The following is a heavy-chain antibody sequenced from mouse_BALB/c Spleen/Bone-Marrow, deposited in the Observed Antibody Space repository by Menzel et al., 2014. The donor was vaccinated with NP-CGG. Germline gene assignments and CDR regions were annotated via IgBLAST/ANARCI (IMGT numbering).Heavy chain of an antibody. Sequence: EVKLMESGGGLVQPGGSLKLSCAASGFDFSRYWMSWVRQAPGKGLEWIGEINPDSIAINYTPSLKDKFIISRDNAKNTLYLQMSKVRSEDTALYYCAGLGYYGSFAYWGQGTLVTVSA. J-gene: IGHJ3*01. CDR3: AGLGYYGSFAY. D-gene: IGHD1-2*01. CDR1: GFDFSRYW. V-gene: IGHV4-1*02. CDR2: INPDSIAI.